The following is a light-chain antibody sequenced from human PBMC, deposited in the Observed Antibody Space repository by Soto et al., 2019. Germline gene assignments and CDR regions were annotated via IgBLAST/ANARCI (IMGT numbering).Light chain of an antibody. CDR3: QKFNTAPLT. CDR2: SAS. Sequence: DIQMTQSPSSLSASVGDRVTITCRASQDISVYLAWYQQKPGKVPKLLIYSASTLQSGVPSRFSGSGSGTDFNLTNSSLLPEDVATYYYQKFNTAPLTFGQGTRLEIK. CDR1: QDISVY. V-gene: IGKV1-27*01. J-gene: IGKJ5*01.